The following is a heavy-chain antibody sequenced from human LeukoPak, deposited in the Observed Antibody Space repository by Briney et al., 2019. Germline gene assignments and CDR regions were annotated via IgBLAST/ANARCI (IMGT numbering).Heavy chain of an antibody. CDR2: IYHSGST. CDR1: GYSISSGYY. CDR3: ARVKPYELSIGWPYYDFWSGPDHDAFDI. V-gene: IGHV4-38-2*02. Sequence: SETLSLTCTVSGYSISSGYYWGWIRQPPGKGLEWIGSIYHSGSTYYNPSLKSRVTISVDTSKNQSSLKLSSVTAADTAVYYCARVKPYELSIGWPYYDFWSGPDHDAFDIWGQGTMVTVSS. J-gene: IGHJ3*02. D-gene: IGHD3-3*01.